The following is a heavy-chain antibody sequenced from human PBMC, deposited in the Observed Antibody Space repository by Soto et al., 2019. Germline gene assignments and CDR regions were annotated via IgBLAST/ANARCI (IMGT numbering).Heavy chain of an antibody. V-gene: IGHV4-4*07. CDR1: GGSISSYY. D-gene: IGHD3-10*01. J-gene: IGHJ6*02. Sequence: SETLSLTCTVSGGSISSYYWSWIRQPAGKGLEWIGRIYTSGSTNYNPSLKSRVTMSVDTSKNQFPLKLSSVTAADTAVYYCARNNYGSGSYYNVDYYYYGMDVWGQGTTVTVSS. CDR3: ARNNYGSGSYYNVDYYYYGMDV. CDR2: IYTSGST.